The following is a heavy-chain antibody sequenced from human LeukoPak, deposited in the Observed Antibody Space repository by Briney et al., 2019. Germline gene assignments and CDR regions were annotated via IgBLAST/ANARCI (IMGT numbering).Heavy chain of an antibody. CDR3: ARDRWAAGKLIVTGANWFDP. Sequence: GGSLRLSCAASGFTCSSYSMNWVRQAPGKELEWVSSISSSSSYIYYADSVKGRFTISRDNAKNSLYLQMNSLRAEDTAVYYCARDRWAAGKLIVTGANWFDPWGQGTLVTVSS. V-gene: IGHV3-21*01. J-gene: IGHJ5*02. CDR2: ISSSSSYI. D-gene: IGHD6-13*01. CDR1: GFTCSSYS.